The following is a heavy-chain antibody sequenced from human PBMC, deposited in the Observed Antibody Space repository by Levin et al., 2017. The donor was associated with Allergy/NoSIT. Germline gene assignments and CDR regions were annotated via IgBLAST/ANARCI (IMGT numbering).Heavy chain of an antibody. CDR3: VRRTSHAFDI. CDR2: IDNDGYNT. J-gene: IGHJ3*02. V-gene: IGHV3-74*01. CDR1: GFSFSSYW. Sequence: ASVKVSCAASGFSFSSYWMHWVRQAPGKGLVWVSRIDNDGYNTNYADSVKGRFTISRDNAKNTLYLQMNSLRAEDTAVYYCVRRTSHAFDIWGQGTLVIVSS.